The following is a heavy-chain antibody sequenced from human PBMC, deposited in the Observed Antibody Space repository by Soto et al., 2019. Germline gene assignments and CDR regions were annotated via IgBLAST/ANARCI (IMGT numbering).Heavy chain of an antibody. CDR2: ISLDGSNK. CDR3: AKDLYHYYYMDV. Sequence: GGSLRLSCAASGFTFSSYGMHWVRQAPGKGLEWVAVISLDGSNKYYADSGKARFTISRDNSKNTLYLQMNSLRAEDTAVYYCAKDLYHYYYMDVWGKGTTVTVSS. J-gene: IGHJ6*03. V-gene: IGHV3-30*18. CDR1: GFTFSSYG.